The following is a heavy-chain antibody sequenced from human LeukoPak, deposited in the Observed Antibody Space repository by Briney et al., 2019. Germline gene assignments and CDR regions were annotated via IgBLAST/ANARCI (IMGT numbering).Heavy chain of an antibody. CDR3: ARDLVTVPKGSDN. CDR1: DDSFSSHY. CDR2: ISYIGTT. D-gene: IGHD2-15*01. J-gene: IGHJ3*02. V-gene: IGHV4-59*11. Sequence: SRTLSPTCAVSDDSFSSHYWTWIRQPPGKGLEWIGYISYIGTTNYNPSLKSRVTISIDTSKNQFSLRLSSVTAADTAVYYCARDLVTVPKGSDNWGQGTMVSVCS.